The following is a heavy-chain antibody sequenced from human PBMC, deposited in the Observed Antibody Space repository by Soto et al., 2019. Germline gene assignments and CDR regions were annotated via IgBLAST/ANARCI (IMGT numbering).Heavy chain of an antibody. CDR3: TRIGGSYSPMDV. Sequence: GGSLRLSCAASGFTFSGSAMHWVRQASGKGLEWVGRIRSKANSYATAYAASVKGRFTISRDDSKNTAYLQMNSLKTEDTAVYYCTRIGGSYSPMDVWGQGTTVTVSS. D-gene: IGHD1-26*01. CDR2: IRSKANSYAT. V-gene: IGHV3-73*01. CDR1: GFTFSGSA. J-gene: IGHJ6*02.